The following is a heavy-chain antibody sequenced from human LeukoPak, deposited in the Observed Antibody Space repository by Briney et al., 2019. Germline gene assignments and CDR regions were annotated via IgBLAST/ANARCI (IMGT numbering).Heavy chain of an antibody. Sequence: GGSLRLSCAASGFSVSSNYMSWVRRAPGKGLEWVSVVYSGGSTYYTDSVKGRFTASRDSSKNTVFLQMNSLRPEDTAVYYCARDSHKGIWGQGTLVTVSS. CDR1: GFSVSSNY. D-gene: IGHD3-3*02. V-gene: IGHV3-66*01. J-gene: IGHJ4*02. CDR2: VYSGGST. CDR3: ARDSHKGI.